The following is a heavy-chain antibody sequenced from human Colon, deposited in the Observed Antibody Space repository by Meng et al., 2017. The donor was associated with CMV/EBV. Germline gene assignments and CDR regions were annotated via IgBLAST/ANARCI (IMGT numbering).Heavy chain of an antibody. Sequence: TLALTCVVSGGSCMGKNWWNWVRQPPGGGLEWIGEIFHSGASNYNPSLKSRATISIDNSKNQFSLRLTSVTVADTAVYFCADPPAGLWGQGVLVTVSS. CDR2: IFHSGAS. J-gene: IGHJ4*02. D-gene: IGHD3-16*01. CDR3: ADPPAGL. V-gene: IGHV4-4*01. CDR1: GGSCMGKNW.